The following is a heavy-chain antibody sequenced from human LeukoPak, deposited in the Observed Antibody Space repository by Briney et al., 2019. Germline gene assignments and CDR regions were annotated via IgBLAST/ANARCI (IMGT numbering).Heavy chain of an antibody. Sequence: PGRSLRLSCAASGFTFSSYAMHWVRQAPGKGLEWVAVISYDGSNKYYADSVKGRFTISRDNSKNTLYLQMNSLRAEDTAVYYCARDQSRYCTNGVCYKFYYYGMDVWGQGTTVTVSS. J-gene: IGHJ6*02. CDR1: GFTFSSYA. CDR3: ARDQSRYCTNGVCYKFYYYGMDV. V-gene: IGHV3-30-3*01. CDR2: ISYDGSNK. D-gene: IGHD2-8*01.